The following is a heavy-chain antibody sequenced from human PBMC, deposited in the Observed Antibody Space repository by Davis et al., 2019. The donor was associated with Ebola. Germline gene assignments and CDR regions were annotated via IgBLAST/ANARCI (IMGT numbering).Heavy chain of an antibody. CDR2: IYHSGST. Sequence: MPSETLSLTCAVSGGSISSSNWWSWVRQPPGKGLEWIGEIYHSGSTNYNPSLKSRVTISVDKSKNQFSLKLSSVTAADTAVYYCARGGIQLWLDWFDPWGQGTLVTVSS. CDR1: GGSISSSNW. J-gene: IGHJ5*02. V-gene: IGHV4-4*02. D-gene: IGHD5-18*01. CDR3: ARGGIQLWLDWFDP.